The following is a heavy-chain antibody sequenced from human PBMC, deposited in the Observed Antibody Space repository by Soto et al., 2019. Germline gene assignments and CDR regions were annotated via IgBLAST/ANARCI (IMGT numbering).Heavy chain of an antibody. CDR3: AIDEDQAAAETFDY. D-gene: IGHD6-13*01. V-gene: IGHV1-18*01. CDR2: ISAYNGNT. J-gene: IGHJ4*02. Sequence: QVQLVQSGSEVKKPGASVKVSCKASGYTFTSYGITWVRQAPGQGLEWMGWISAYNGNTNYAQKLQGRVTMTTDTSTRTAYMELRSLRSDDTAVYYCAIDEDQAAAETFDYWGQGTLITVSS. CDR1: GYTFTSYG.